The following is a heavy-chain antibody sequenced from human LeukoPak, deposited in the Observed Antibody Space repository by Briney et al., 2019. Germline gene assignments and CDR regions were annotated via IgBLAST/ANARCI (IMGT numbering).Heavy chain of an antibody. J-gene: IGHJ4*02. V-gene: IGHV1-18*01. Sequence: ASVKVSCKASGGTFTSYGISWVRQAPGQGLEWMGWTSAYNGNTNYAQKLQGRVTMTTDTSTSTAYMELRSLRSDDTAVYYCARRFWSGHNDYWGQGTLVTVSS. CDR3: ARRFWSGHNDY. D-gene: IGHD3-3*01. CDR2: TSAYNGNT. CDR1: GGTFTSYG.